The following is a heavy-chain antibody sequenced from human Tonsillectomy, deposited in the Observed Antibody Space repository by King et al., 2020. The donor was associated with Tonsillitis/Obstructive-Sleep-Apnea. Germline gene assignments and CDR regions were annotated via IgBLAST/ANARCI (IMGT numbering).Heavy chain of an antibody. CDR1: GFTVSSNY. CDR3: ARGLVYSGYDPDPYFDY. D-gene: IGHD5-12*01. Sequence: VQLVESGGGLVQPGGSLRLSCAASGFTVSSNYMSWVRQAPGKGLEWVSVIYSGGSTYYADSVKGRFTISRDNSKNTLYLQMNSLRAEDTAVYYCARGLVYSGYDPDPYFDYWGQGTLVTVSS. V-gene: IGHV3-66*01. J-gene: IGHJ4*02. CDR2: IYSGGST.